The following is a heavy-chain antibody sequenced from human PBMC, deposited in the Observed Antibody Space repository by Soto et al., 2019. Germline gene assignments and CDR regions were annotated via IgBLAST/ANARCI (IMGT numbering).Heavy chain of an antibody. V-gene: IGHV1-69*06. CDR2: IIPIFGTA. D-gene: IGHD6-19*01. J-gene: IGHJ4*01. Sequence: SVKVSCKASGGTFSSYANSWERQAPGQGLEWMGGIIPIFGTANYAQKFQGRVTITADKSTSTAYMELSSLRSEDTAVYYCARDQSGWYMYWGHGTLVTRSS. CDR1: GGTFSSYA. CDR3: ARDQSGWYMY.